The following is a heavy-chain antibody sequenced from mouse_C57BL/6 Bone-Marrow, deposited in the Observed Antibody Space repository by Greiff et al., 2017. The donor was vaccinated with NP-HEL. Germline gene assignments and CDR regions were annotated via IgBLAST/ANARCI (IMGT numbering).Heavy chain of an antibody. CDR1: GYTFTSYW. J-gene: IGHJ4*01. D-gene: IGHD2-3*01. V-gene: IGHV1-64*01. Sequence: QVQLQQPGAELVKPGASVKLSCKASGYTFTSYWMHWVKQRPGQGLEWIGMIHPNSGSTNYNEKFKSKATLTVDKSSSHAYMQLSSLTSEDSAVYYCADAIDGYYVGYYAMAYWGQGTSVTVSS. CDR3: ADAIDGYYVGYYAMAY. CDR2: IHPNSGST.